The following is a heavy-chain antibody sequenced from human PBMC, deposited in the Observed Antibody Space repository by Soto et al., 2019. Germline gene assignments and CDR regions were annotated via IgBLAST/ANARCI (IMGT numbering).Heavy chain of an antibody. D-gene: IGHD3-3*01. Sequence: GGSLRLSCAASGFTFSDYYMSWIRQAPGKGLEWVSYISSSGSTIYYADSVKGRFTISRDNAKNSLYLQMNSLRAEDTAVYYCARVAPDFWSGYYGGGFDYWGQGTLVTVSS. J-gene: IGHJ4*02. CDR2: ISSSGSTI. CDR1: GFTFSDYY. V-gene: IGHV3-11*01. CDR3: ARVAPDFWSGYYGGGFDY.